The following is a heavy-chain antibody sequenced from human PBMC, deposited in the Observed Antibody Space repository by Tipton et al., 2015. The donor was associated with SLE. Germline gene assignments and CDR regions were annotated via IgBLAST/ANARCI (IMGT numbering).Heavy chain of an antibody. CDR1: AFNFDDYG. V-gene: IGHV3-74*01. D-gene: IGHD5-18*01. J-gene: IGHJ3*02. Sequence: SLRLSCAASAFNFDDYGMHWVRQVPGKEPVWVSRVNGDGTTTTYADSVKGRFTISRDNSENTLYLQMNTLRAEDTAVYYCASGYTYGPDAFDIWGQGTMVTVSS. CDR2: VNGDGTTT. CDR3: ASGYTYGPDAFDI.